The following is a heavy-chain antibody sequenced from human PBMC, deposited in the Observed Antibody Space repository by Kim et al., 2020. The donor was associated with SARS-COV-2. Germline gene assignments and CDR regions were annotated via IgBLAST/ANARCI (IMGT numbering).Heavy chain of an antibody. Sequence: SIKSRVTISVDTSKNQFSLKLSSVTAADTAVYYCARGSTTGTDGVNWFDPWGQGTLVTVSS. D-gene: IGHD1-1*01. J-gene: IGHJ5*02. CDR3: ARGSTTGTDGVNWFDP. V-gene: IGHV4-34*01.